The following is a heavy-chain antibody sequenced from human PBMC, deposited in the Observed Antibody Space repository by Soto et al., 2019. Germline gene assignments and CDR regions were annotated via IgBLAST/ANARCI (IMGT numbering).Heavy chain of an antibody. J-gene: IGHJ6*02. CDR3: ARDRFSDYGGNPGSGMAV. V-gene: IGHV1-69*13. D-gene: IGHD4-17*01. Sequence: GASVKVSCKASGGTFSSYAISWVRQAPGRGLEWMGGIIPIFGTANYAQKFQGRVTITADESTSTAYMELSSLRSEDTAVYYCARDRFSDYGGNPGSGMAVWGQGTTVTVSS. CDR2: IIPIFGTA. CDR1: GGTFSSYA.